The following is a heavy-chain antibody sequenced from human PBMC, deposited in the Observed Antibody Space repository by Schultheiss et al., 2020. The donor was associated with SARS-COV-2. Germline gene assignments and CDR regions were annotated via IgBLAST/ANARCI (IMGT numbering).Heavy chain of an antibody. Sequence: GGSLRLSCAASGFTFSSYGMHWVRQAPGKGLEWVAVIWYDGSNKYYADSVKGRFTISRDNSKNTLYLQMNSLRAEDTAVYYCAREVTTVTTIDGMDVWAQGTTVTVSS. V-gene: IGHV3-33*01. J-gene: IGHJ6*02. CDR2: IWYDGSNK. D-gene: IGHD4-11*01. CDR1: GFTFSSYG. CDR3: AREVTTVTTIDGMDV.